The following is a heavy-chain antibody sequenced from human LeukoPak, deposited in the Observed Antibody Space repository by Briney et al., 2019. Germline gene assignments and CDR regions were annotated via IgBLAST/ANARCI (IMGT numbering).Heavy chain of an antibody. D-gene: IGHD2-15*01. CDR3: ARNWQYCGSGACYGVFDY. CDR1: AGSISSQY. J-gene: IGHJ4*02. V-gene: IGHV4-59*11. Sequence: SETLSLTCTVSAGSISSQYWSWIRQPPGKGLEWIGYIYFDVSTNYNPSLKSRVTISVETSKNQFSLKLRSVTAGDTAVYYCARNWQYCGSGACYGVFDYWGQGTLVTVSS. CDR2: IYFDVST.